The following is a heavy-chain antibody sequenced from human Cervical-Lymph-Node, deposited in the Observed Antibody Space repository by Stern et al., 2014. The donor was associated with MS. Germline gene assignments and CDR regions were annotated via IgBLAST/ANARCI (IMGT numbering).Heavy chain of an antibody. Sequence: VQLVESGGGLVKPGGSLRLSYAASGFTFSDYYMTWFRQAPGKGLEWISYITSSGRTIYYADSVKGRFTISRDNAKNSLYLQMNSLRAEDTAVYYCARIKFARRTPSDSWGQGTLVTVSS. CDR2: ITSSGRTI. CDR3: ARIKFARRTPSDS. V-gene: IGHV3-11*01. CDR1: GFTFSDYY. J-gene: IGHJ4*02. D-gene: IGHD1-14*01.